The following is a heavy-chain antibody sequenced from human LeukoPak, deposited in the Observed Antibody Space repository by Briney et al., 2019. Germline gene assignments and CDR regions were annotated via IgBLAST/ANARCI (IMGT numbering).Heavy chain of an antibody. J-gene: IGHJ4*02. V-gene: IGHV3-23*01. D-gene: IGHD2-2*01. Sequence: GGSLRLSCAASGFTFSSYAMSWVRQAPGKGLEWVSAISGSGGSTYYADSVKGRFTVSRDNSKNTLYLQMNSLRAEDTAVYYCAKEPRRGYCSSTSCPRGYFYFDYWGQGTLVTVSS. CDR2: ISGSGGST. CDR3: AKEPRRGYCSSTSCPRGYFYFDY. CDR1: GFTFSSYA.